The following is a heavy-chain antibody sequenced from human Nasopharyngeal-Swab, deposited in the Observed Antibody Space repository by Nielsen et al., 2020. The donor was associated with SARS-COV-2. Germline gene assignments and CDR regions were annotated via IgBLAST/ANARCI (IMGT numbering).Heavy chain of an antibody. CDR1: GFTFSSYS. J-gene: IGHJ4*02. D-gene: IGHD3-22*01. V-gene: IGHV3-21*01. Sequence: GESLKISCAASGFTFSSYSMNWVRQAPGKGLEWVSSISSSSSYIYYADSVKGRFTISGDNAKNSLYLQMNSLRAEDTAVYYCARGGSGYLSPSDYWGQGTLVTVSS. CDR2: ISSSSSYI. CDR3: ARGGSGYLSPSDY.